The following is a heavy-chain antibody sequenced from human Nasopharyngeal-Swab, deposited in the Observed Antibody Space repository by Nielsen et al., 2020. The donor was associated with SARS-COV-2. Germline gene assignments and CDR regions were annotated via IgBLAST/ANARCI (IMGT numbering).Heavy chain of an antibody. CDR1: GGSISSYY. CDR2: IHYSGST. Sequence: SETLSLTCTVSGGSISSYYWSWIRQPPGKGLEWIGYIHYSGSTNYNPSLKSRVTISVDTSKNQFSLKLSSVTAADTAVYYCARLEYYFDYWGQGTLVTVSS. J-gene: IGHJ4*02. CDR3: ARLEYYFDY. V-gene: IGHV4-59*08.